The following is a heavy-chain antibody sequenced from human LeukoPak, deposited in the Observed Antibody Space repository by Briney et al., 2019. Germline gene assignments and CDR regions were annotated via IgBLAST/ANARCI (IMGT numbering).Heavy chain of an antibody. V-gene: IGHV3-23*01. CDR2: VSGSGGST. J-gene: IGHJ6*03. CDR1: GFTFSSYA. Sequence: GGSLRLSCAASGFTFSSYAMSWVRQAPGKGLEWVSAVSGSGGSTYYADSVKGRFTISRDNSKNTLYLQMNSLRAEDTAVYYCAKAPVWSAPYYYYYMDVWGRGTTVTVSS. CDR3: AKAPVWSAPYYYYYMDV. D-gene: IGHD2-21*01.